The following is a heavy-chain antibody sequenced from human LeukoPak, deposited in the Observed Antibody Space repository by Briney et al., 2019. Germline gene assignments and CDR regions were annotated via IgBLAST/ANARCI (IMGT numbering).Heavy chain of an antibody. D-gene: IGHD5-12*01. CDR1: GFTFSTYA. CDR2: ISDSGGKT. J-gene: IGHJ4*02. V-gene: IGHV3-23*01. CDR3: AKGHSAYAWIDY. Sequence: GGSLRLSCAASGFTFSTYAMSWVRQAPGKGLEWVSGISDSGGKTYYADSVKGRFTISSDNAKNTLYLQMNSLRAEDTAVYYCAKGHSAYAWIDYWGQGPVVIVSS.